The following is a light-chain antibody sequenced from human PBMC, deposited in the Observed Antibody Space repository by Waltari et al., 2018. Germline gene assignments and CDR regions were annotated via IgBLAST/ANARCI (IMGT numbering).Light chain of an antibody. J-gene: IGKJ1*01. Sequence: EIVLTQSPGTLSLSPGEGATLSCRASQSMSASYLAWYQQRPGQAPRLLIYGTSSRAIGIPDRFSGSGSGTDFTLTISRLEPEDFAVDYCQQYGSSPRTFGQGTKVEIK. CDR1: QSMSASY. CDR3: QQYGSSPRT. CDR2: GTS. V-gene: IGKV3-20*01.